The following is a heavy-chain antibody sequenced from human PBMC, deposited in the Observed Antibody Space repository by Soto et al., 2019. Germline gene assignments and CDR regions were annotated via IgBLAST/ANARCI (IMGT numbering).Heavy chain of an antibody. D-gene: IGHD2-15*01. CDR2: ISYDGSNK. CDR1: GFTFSSYA. CDR3: AKDPRYCSGGTCFPEGEHWLDS. J-gene: IGHJ5*01. V-gene: IGHV3-30-3*01. Sequence: PGGSLRLSCAASGFTFSSYAMHWVRQAPGKGLEWVAVISYDGSNKYYADSVKGRFTISRDNSKNTLYLQMNSLRAEDTAVYYCAKDPRYCSGGTCFPEGEHWLDSWGQGTLVTVSS.